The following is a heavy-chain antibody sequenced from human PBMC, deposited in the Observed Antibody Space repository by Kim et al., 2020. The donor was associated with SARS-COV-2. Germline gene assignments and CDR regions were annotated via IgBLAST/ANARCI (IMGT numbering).Heavy chain of an antibody. Sequence: QKFQERVTITRDMSTSTAYMELSSLRSEDTAVYYCAAGLTRPYYYYGMDVWGQGTTVTVSS. V-gene: IGHV1-58*01. J-gene: IGHJ6*02. CDR3: AAGLTRPYYYYGMDV.